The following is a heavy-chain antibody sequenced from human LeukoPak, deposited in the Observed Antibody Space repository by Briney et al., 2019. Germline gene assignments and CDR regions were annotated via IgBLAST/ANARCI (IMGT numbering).Heavy chain of an antibody. Sequence: SETLSLTCSVSGGSVTSYYWNWVRQTPEKGLEWIGYISYNEKTDYGPSLKSRVTMSLDTSKNQFSLKLSSVTAADTAVYYCARHRSSWMFNYYYYMDVWGKGTTVTISS. CDR2: ISYNEKT. J-gene: IGHJ6*03. V-gene: IGHV4-59*08. CDR1: GGSVTSYY. CDR3: ARHRSSWMFNYYYYMDV. D-gene: IGHD6-13*01.